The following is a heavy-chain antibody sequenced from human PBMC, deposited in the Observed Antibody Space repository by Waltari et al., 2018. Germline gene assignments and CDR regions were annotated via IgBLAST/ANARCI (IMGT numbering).Heavy chain of an antibody. CDR2: IWYDGTNK. V-gene: IGHV3-33*01. CDR1: GFTFTTNA. CDR3: ARGDGGSGLGASDI. J-gene: IGHJ3*02. D-gene: IGHD3-3*01. Sequence: QVQLVESGGGVVQSGRSLRLSCVGSGFTFTTNAWNWVRQAPGKGVEWVAVIWYDGTNKNYADSVKGRFTISRDNSKNTLYLEMNSLRAEDTAVYFCARGDGGSGLGASDIWGQGTMVTVSS.